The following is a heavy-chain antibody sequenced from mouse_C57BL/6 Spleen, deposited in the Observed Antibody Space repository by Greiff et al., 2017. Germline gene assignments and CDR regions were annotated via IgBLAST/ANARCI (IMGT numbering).Heavy chain of an antibody. CDR2: INPSTGGT. V-gene: IGHV1-42*01. CDR3: ARYGSSGYWYFDV. CDR1: GYSFTGFY. Sequence: VQLQQPGPELVKPGASVKISCKASGYSFTGFYMNWVKQSPEKSLEWIGEINPSTGGTTYNQKFKAKSTLTVDKSSSTAYMQLKSLTSEDTAVYYCARYGSSGYWYFDVWGTGTTVTVSS. J-gene: IGHJ1*03. D-gene: IGHD1-1*01.